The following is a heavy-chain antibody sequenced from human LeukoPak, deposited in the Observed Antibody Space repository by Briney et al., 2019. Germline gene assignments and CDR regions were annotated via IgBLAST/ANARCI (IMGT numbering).Heavy chain of an antibody. J-gene: IGHJ4*02. Sequence: PSETLSLTCSVSVGSIGTDSYYGGWVRQPPGEGREWIGRMYYGGTTYFNPSLKSRVTLSVDTSTNDFSLRLSSVTAADSAVYFCATGKYSGYYDYWGQGTLVTVSS. V-gene: IGHV4-39*01. CDR1: VGSIGTDSYY. CDR2: MYYGGTT. CDR3: ATGKYSGYYDY. D-gene: IGHD5-12*01.